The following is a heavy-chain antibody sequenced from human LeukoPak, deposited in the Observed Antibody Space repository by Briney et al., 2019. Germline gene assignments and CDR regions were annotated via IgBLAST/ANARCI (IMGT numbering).Heavy chain of an antibody. J-gene: IGHJ4*02. CDR2: ISAYNGNT. V-gene: IGHV1-18*01. D-gene: IGHD3-10*01. CDR1: GYTFTSYG. CDR3: ARGRSLLWFGEAHFVY. Sequence: ASVKVSCKASGYTFTSYGISWVRQAPGQGLEWMGWISAYNGNTNYAQKLQGRVTMTTETSTNTAYMELRSLRSDDTAVYYCARGRSLLWFGEAHFVYWGQGTLVTVSS.